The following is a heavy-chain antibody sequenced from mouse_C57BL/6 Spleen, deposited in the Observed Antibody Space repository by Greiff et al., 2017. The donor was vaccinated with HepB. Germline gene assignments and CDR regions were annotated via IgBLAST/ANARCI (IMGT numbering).Heavy chain of an antibody. J-gene: IGHJ1*03. D-gene: IGHD1-1*01. CDR2: IYPGSGST. CDR3: ARFITTVVATDWYFDV. V-gene: IGHV1-55*01. CDR1: GYTFTSYW. Sequence: VKLQQPGAELVKPGASVKMSCKASGYTFTSYWITWVKQRPGQGLEWIGDIYPGSGSTNYNEKFKSKATLTVDTSSSTAYMQLSSLTSEDSAVYYCARFITTVVATDWYFDVWGTGTTVTVSS.